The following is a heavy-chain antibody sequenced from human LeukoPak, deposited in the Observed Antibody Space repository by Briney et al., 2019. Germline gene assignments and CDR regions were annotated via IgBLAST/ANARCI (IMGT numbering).Heavy chain of an antibody. J-gene: IGHJ6*02. CDR2: ISYDGSNK. CDR3: ARVSFEGMDV. D-gene: IGHD3-9*01. Sequence: PGGSLRLSCAASGFTFSSYGMHWVRQAPGKRLEWVAVISYDGSNKYYADSVKGRFTISRDNSKNTLYLQMNSLRAEDTAVYYCARVSFEGMDVWGQGTTVTVSS. V-gene: IGHV3-30*03. CDR1: GFTFSSYG.